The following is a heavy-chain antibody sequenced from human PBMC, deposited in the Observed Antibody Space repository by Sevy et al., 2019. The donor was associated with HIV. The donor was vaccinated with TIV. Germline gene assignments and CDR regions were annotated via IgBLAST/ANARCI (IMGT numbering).Heavy chain of an antibody. CDR3: ARAFRPGSYYYDSSGRWFDP. D-gene: IGHD3-22*01. Sequence: SETLSLTFAVSGVSISSYYWSWIRQPPGKGLEWIGYIYYSGSTNYNPSLKSRVTISVDTSKNQFSLKLSSVTAADTAVYYCARAFRPGSYYYDSSGRWFDPWGQGTLVTVSS. CDR1: GVSISSYY. CDR2: IYYSGST. V-gene: IGHV4-59*01. J-gene: IGHJ5*02.